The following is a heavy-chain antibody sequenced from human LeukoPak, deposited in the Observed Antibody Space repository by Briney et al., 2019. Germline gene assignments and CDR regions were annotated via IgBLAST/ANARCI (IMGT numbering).Heavy chain of an antibody. CDR1: GFTFDDYA. CDR3: AKDNKWELLTYFDY. V-gene: IGHV3-9*01. Sequence: PGRSLRLSCAASGFTFDDYAMHWVRQAPGKGLEWVSGISWNSGSIGYADSVKGRFTISRDNAKNSLYLQMNSLRAEDTALYYCAKDNKWELLTYFDYWGQGTLVTVSS. D-gene: IGHD1-26*01. CDR2: ISWNSGSI. J-gene: IGHJ4*02.